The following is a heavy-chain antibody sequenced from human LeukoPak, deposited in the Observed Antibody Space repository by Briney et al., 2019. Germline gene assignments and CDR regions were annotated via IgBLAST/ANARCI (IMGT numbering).Heavy chain of an antibody. J-gene: IGHJ4*02. D-gene: IGHD2-21*02. Sequence: PGGSLRLSCAASGFSFSDYWMSWVRQAPGKGLEWVANIKEDGSEKYYVDSVKGRFTISRDNTKNSVYLQMSSLRAEDTAVYYCAREVWGLEYWGQGTLVTVSS. V-gene: IGHV3-7*01. CDR1: GFSFSDYW. CDR2: IKEDGSEK. CDR3: AREVWGLEY.